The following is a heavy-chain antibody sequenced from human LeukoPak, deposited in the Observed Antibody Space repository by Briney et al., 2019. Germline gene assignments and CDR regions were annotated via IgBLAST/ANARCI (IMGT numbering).Heavy chain of an antibody. CDR2: IYSTGST. D-gene: IGHD1-26*01. V-gene: IGHV4-59*13. J-gene: IGHJ3*01. Sequence: SETLTLTCTVSGGSISTYYWTWIRQPPGKGLEWIGGIYSTGSTNYNPYLKRRVTISVDTSKNQFSMRLSSVTAANTAVYFSAIVRIGETSYDASDVWG. CDR3: AIVRIGETSYDASDV. CDR1: GGSISTYY.